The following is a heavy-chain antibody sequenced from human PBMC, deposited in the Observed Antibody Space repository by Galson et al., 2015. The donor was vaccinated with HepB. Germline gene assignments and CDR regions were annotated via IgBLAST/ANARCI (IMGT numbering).Heavy chain of an antibody. CDR1: GYTFTGYY. V-gene: IGHV1-2*02. CDR3: ARPPLRIVVVPAADWYFDL. J-gene: IGHJ2*01. CDR2: INPNSGGT. D-gene: IGHD2-2*01. Sequence: SVKVSCKASGYTFTGYYMHWVRQAPGQGLEWMGWINPNSGGTNYAQKFQGRVTMTRDTSISTAYMELSRLRSDDTAVYYCARPPLRIVVVPAADWYFDLWGRGTLVTVSS.